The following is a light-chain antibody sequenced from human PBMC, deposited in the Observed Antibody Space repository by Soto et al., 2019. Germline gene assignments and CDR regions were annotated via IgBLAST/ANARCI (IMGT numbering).Light chain of an antibody. J-gene: IGKJ2*01. V-gene: IGKV1-39*01. CDR1: QSISSY. CDR3: RLSYSTRST. Sequence: DIQMTQSPSSLSASVGDRVTITCRASQSISSYLNWYQQTPAKAPKLLIYAASSLQSGAPSTFSGSGSGTDFTLTTRRLRPVDVATYSCRLSYSTRSTLGQGTKLEIK. CDR2: AAS.